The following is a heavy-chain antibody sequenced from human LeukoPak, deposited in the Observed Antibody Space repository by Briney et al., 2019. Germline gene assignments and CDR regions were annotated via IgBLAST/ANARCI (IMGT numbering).Heavy chain of an antibody. Sequence: GGSLRLSCAASGFTFSSYAMHWVRQAPGKGLEWVAVISYDGSNKYYADSVKGRFTISRDNSKNTLYLQMNSLRAEDTAVYYCARLRTTVGDYWGQGTLVTVSS. CDR3: ARLRTTVGDY. D-gene: IGHD4-23*01. CDR1: GFTFSSYA. CDR2: ISYDGSNK. V-gene: IGHV3-30*04. J-gene: IGHJ4*02.